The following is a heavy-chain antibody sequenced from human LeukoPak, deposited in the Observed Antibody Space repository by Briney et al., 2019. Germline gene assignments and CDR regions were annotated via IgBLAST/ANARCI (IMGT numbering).Heavy chain of an antibody. Sequence: PGGSLRLSCAASGFTFSNYAMSWVRQAPGNGLEWVSAISGGGDSTYYADSVKGRFTISRDNPKNTLYLQMNSLRAEDTAIYYCGSTTAEGIVVVPAAISLDYWGQGTLVTVSS. V-gene: IGHV3-23*01. D-gene: IGHD2-2*02. CDR2: ISGGGDST. CDR3: GSTTAEGIVVVPAAISLDY. J-gene: IGHJ4*02. CDR1: GFTFSNYA.